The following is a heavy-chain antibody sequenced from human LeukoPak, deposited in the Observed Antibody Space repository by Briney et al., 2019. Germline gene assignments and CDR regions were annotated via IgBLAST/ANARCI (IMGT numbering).Heavy chain of an antibody. J-gene: IGHJ4*02. CDR2: IWYDGSNK. Sequence: PGGSLRLSCAASGFTLSSYGMHWVRQAPGKGLEWVAVIWYDGSNKYYADSVKGRFTISRDNSKNTLYLQMNSLRAEDTAVYYCAKDTYGDYEGDWGQGTLVTVSS. CDR3: AKDTYGDYEGD. V-gene: IGHV3-33*06. CDR1: GFTLSSYG. D-gene: IGHD4-17*01.